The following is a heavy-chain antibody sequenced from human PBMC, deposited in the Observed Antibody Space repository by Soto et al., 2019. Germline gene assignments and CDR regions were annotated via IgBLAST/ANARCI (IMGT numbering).Heavy chain of an antibody. CDR2: IYHSGST. J-gene: IGHJ5*02. V-gene: IGHV4-30-2*06. CDR3: ARSVTP. D-gene: IGHD3-10*01. CDR1: GGSISSGGYS. Sequence: PSESLSLTCTVSGGSISSGGYSWSWIGQSPGKGLEWIGYIYHSGSTYYDPSLKSRVTMSVDRSKNQFSLKLSAVTAADTVVYYCARSVTPWGQGTLVTVSS.